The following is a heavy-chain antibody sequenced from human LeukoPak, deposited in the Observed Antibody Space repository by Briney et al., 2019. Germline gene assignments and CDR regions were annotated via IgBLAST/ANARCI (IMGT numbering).Heavy chain of an antibody. V-gene: IGHV4-61*02. CDR1: GGSISSGSYY. CDR2: IYTSGST. J-gene: IGHJ4*02. CDR3: ARVPFYYGDFPFDY. D-gene: IGHD4-17*01. Sequence: PSQTLSLTCTVSGGSISSGSYYWSWIRQPAGKGLEWIGRIYTSGSTNYNPSLKSRVTISVDTSKNQFSLKLSSVTAADTAVYYCARVPFYYGDFPFDYWGQGTLVTVSS.